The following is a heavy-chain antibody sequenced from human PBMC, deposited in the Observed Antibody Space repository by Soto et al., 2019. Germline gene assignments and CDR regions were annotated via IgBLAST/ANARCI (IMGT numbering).Heavy chain of an antibody. V-gene: IGHV3-30*18. CDR1: GFTFSNYG. CDR3: ANRRVPVTGPGGGVFDY. D-gene: IGHD6-19*01. CDR2: ISYDESYK. Sequence: QVQLVESGGGVVQPGRSLRLSCAASGFTFSNYGMHWVRQAPGKGLEWVAVISYDESYKYYADSVKGRFAVSRDNSKNTLYLQMNSLRAEETAVYYCANRRVPVTGPGGGVFDYWGQGTLVTVSS. J-gene: IGHJ4*02.